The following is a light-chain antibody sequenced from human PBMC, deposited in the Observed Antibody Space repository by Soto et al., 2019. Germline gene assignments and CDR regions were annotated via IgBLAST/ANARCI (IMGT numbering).Light chain of an antibody. J-gene: IGKJ1*01. CDR1: QSVSSN. Sequence: EIVMTQSPATLSVSPGERATLSCRASQSVSSNLAWYQQKPGQAPRLLIYGASTRATGIPARFSGSGPGTEFTLTITSLQSEDLAVYYCQQYHNWPPWTFGQGTKVDIK. V-gene: IGKV3-15*01. CDR3: QQYHNWPPWT. CDR2: GAS.